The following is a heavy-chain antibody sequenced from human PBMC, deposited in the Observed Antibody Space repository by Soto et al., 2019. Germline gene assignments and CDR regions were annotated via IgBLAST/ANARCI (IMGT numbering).Heavy chain of an antibody. CDR2: IVVGSGNT. V-gene: IGHV1-58*01. CDR3: AADRDSYGSYYYYGMDV. Sequence: SVKVSCKASGFTFTSSAVQWVRQARGQRLEWIGWIVVGSGNTNYAQKFQERVTITRDMSTSTAYMELSSLRSEDTAVYYCAADRDSYGSYYYYGMDVWGQGTTVTVSS. J-gene: IGHJ6*02. CDR1: GFTFTSSA. D-gene: IGHD5-18*01.